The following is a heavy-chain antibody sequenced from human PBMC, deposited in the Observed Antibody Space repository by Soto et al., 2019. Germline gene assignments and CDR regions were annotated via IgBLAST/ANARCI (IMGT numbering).Heavy chain of an antibody. D-gene: IGHD3-10*01. V-gene: IGHV3-23*01. CDR1: GVTLSSYA. CDR2: ISGSGGST. CDR3: AKAPLVRGVLQNKNWFDP. Sequence: GGSLRLSCAASGVTLSSYAMSGVRQAPGKGLEWVSAISGSGGSTYYADSVKGRFTIARDNSKNTLYLQMNSLRAEDTAVYYCAKAPLVRGVLQNKNWFDPWGQGTLVTVSS. J-gene: IGHJ5*02.